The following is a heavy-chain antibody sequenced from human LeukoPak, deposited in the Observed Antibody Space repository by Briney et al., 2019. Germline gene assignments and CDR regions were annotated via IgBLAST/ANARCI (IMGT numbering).Heavy chain of an antibody. J-gene: IGHJ4*02. CDR3: ARHGGYCSSTSCYADY. Sequence: GESLKISCKGSGYSFTNYWIGWVRQMPGKGLEWMGIIYPGDSDTRYSPSFQGQVTISADKSISTAYLQWSSLKASDTAMYYCARHGGYCSSTSCYADYWGQGTLVTVSS. CDR1: GYSFTNYW. D-gene: IGHD2-2*01. CDR2: IYPGDSDT. V-gene: IGHV5-51*01.